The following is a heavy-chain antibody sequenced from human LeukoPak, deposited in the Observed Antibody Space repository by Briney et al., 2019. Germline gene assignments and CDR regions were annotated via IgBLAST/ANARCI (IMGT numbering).Heavy chain of an antibody. V-gene: IGHV3-23*01. J-gene: IGHJ4*02. CDR1: GFTFSSYA. D-gene: IGHD3-16*01. CDR3: AKAATYDYVWGSSTNFDY. CDR2: ISGSGGST. Sequence: GGSLRLSCAASGFTFSSYAMSWVRQAPGKGLEWVSAISGSGGSTYYADSVKGRFTISRDNSKNTLYLQMNSLRAEDTAVYYCAKAATYDYVWGSSTNFDYWGQGTLVTVSS.